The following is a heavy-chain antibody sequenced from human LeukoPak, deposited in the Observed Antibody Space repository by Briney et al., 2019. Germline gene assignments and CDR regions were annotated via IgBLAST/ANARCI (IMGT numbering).Heavy chain of an antibody. V-gene: IGHV3-33*01. J-gene: IGHJ6*02. CDR3: ARDLPKFDGSGSYGFYYYGMDV. D-gene: IGHD3-10*01. CDR1: GFTFSSYG. Sequence: GGSLRLSCAASGFTFSSYGMHWVRQAPGKGLEWVAVIWYDGSNKYYADSVKGRFTISRDNSKNTLYLQMNSLRAEDTAVYYCARDLPKFDGSGSYGFYYYGMDVWGQGTTVTVSS. CDR2: IWYDGSNK.